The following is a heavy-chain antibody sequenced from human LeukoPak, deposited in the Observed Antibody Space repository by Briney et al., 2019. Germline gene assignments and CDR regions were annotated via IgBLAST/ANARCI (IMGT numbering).Heavy chain of an antibody. J-gene: IGHJ6*03. D-gene: IGHD6-6*01. V-gene: IGHV1-18*01. CDR2: ISAYNGNT. CDR1: GYTFTSYG. CDR3: ASSRQAPYYYYMDV. Sequence: ASVKVSCKASGYTFTSYGISWVRQAPGQGLEWMGWISAYNGNTNYAQKLQGRVTMTTDTSTSTAYMELRSLRSDDTAVYYCASSRQAPYYYYMDVWGKGTTVTVSS.